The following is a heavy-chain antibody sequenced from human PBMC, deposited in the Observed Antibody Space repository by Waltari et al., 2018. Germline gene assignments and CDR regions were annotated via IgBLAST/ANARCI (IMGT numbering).Heavy chain of an antibody. Sequence: QVQLVESGGGVVQPGKSLRLSCAGSGFGFSSFGIHWVRQASGKGVEWVAIIWFDGSKIYYADSVKGRFTISRDNSRNTVYLQMNSLRPEDSGVYYCARCPDEYNYYYMEVWGRGTTVSVSS. CDR2: IWFDGSKI. V-gene: IGHV3-33*08. CDR1: GFGFSSFG. J-gene: IGHJ6*03. CDR3: ARCPDEYNYYYMEV.